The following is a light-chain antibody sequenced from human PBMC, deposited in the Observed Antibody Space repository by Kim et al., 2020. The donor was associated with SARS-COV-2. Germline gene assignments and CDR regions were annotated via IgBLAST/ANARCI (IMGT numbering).Light chain of an antibody. V-gene: IGLV1-44*01. Sequence: PGQRVTISCSGSSYNIGNNTVNWYQQLPGTAPKLLIYSNNQRPSGVPDRFSGSQSGTSASLAISGLQSEDEAGYYCAAWDDSLNVVFGGGTQLTVL. CDR1: SYNIGNNT. J-gene: IGLJ3*02. CDR2: SNN. CDR3: AAWDDSLNVV.